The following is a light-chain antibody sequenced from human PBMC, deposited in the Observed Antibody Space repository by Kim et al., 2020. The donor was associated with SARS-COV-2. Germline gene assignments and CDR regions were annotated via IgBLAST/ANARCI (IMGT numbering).Light chain of an antibody. V-gene: IGKV3-20*01. CDR1: ETISSDY. CDR2: GAS. J-gene: IGKJ2*01. CDR3: QQYDPSFPYT. Sequence: EIVLTQSPGTLSLSPVERATLSCRTSETISSDYVAWYRHKPGQAPSLLIYGASTRATGIPERFSGSGSGTDFALTISRLEPEDFAVYYCQQYDPSFPYTFGQGTKLEI.